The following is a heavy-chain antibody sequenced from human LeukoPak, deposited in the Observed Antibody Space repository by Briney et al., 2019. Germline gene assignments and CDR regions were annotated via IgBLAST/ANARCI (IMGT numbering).Heavy chain of an antibody. D-gene: IGHD5-24*01. V-gene: IGHV1-2*06. CDR1: GYTFTGYY. CDR3: ARAGDGYKYFDY. CDR2: INPNSGGT. Sequence: ASVKVSCKASGYTFTGYYMHWVRQAPGQGLEWMGRINPNSGGTSYAQKFQGRVTMTRDTSISTAYMELSSLRSEDTAVYYCARAGDGYKYFDYWGQGTLVTVSS. J-gene: IGHJ4*02.